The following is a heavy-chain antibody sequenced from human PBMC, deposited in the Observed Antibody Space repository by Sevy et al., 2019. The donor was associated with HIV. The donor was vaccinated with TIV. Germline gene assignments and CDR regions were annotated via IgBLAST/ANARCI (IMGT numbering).Heavy chain of an antibody. V-gene: IGHV4-59*08. D-gene: IGHD1-26*01. Sequence: SETLSLTCTVSGGSITSLYWNWIRQPPGKGLEWIANIYYNGHINYNPSLKSRVTLSLDTSKNQFSLRLSSVTAADTAMYYCAGENAWGRSYFWGQGTLVTVSS. CDR1: GGSITSLY. CDR2: IYYNGHI. CDR3: AGENAWGRSYF. J-gene: IGHJ4*02.